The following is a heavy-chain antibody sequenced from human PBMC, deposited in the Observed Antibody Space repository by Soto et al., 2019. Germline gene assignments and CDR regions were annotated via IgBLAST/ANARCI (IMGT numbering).Heavy chain of an antibody. CDR2: ISSSGRAT. J-gene: IGHJ4*02. D-gene: IGHD6-19*01. CDR1: GCSLSNYE. V-gene: IGHV3-48*03. CDR3: ARVIAVASYDV. Sequence: SLRGSCAASGCSLSNYEMNCFRQAPGKGLDWVSYISSSGRATYYADSVKGRFTISRDNAKNSMYLQMNSLRAEDTAVYFCARVIAVASYDVWGQGTLVIVSS.